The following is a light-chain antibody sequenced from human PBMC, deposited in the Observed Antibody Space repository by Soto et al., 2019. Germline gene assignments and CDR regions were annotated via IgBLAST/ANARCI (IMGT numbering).Light chain of an antibody. CDR1: QSVGNSH. V-gene: IGKV3-20*01. Sequence: ETVLTQSPGTLYFSPGERATLSCRASQSVGNSHVAWYQQRRGLPPRLLIYGASNRATGIPDRFSGCGSGADFTLAISRLEPEDFAVYFCQQYGNSPPGTFGQGTRL. J-gene: IGKJ5*01. CDR2: GAS. CDR3: QQYGNSPPGT.